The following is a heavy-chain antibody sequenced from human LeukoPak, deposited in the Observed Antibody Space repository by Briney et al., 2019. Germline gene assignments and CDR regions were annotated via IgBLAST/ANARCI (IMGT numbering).Heavy chain of an antibody. D-gene: IGHD2-15*01. CDR2: ISHTETT. J-gene: IGHJ5*02. CDR1: GGSVSSYY. V-gene: IGHV4-59*02. Sequence: SETLSLTCSVPGGSVSSYYWSWVRQTPGRGLEWIGYISHTETTDYGPSLRSRVTMSLDTSKNQFSLKLRSVTAADTGVYFCARGYCSHEICQVFPSWGQGILVTVSS. CDR3: ARGYCSHEICQVFPS.